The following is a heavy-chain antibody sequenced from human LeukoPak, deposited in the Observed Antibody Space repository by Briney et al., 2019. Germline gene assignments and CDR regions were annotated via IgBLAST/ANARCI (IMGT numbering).Heavy chain of an antibody. CDR1: GGTFSSYA. Sequence: SVKVSCKASGGTFSSYAISWVRQAPGQGLEWMGRIIPIFGTANYAQKFQGRVTITTDESTSTAYMELSSLRAEDTAVYYCATPTLHSDGYWGQGTLVTVSS. CDR2: IIPIFGTA. D-gene: IGHD4-11*01. CDR3: ATPTLHSDGY. J-gene: IGHJ4*02. V-gene: IGHV1-69*05.